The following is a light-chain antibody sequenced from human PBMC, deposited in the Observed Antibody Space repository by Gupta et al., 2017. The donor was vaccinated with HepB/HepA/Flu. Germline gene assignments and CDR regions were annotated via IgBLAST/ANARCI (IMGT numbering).Light chain of an antibody. CDR3: QHWGTGIDVV. J-gene: IGLJ2*01. CDR1: SGHSSYA. CDR2: LIRAGSH. Sequence: LVLTPSPSASASLGASVKHNCTLSSGHSSYAIAWHQQQPEKGHRYLMQLIRAGSHSKGDGIPERCSGSSYGGERYLHTSSLQSEDEAADYCQHWGTGIDVVVGGGTKLTVL. V-gene: IGLV4-69*01.